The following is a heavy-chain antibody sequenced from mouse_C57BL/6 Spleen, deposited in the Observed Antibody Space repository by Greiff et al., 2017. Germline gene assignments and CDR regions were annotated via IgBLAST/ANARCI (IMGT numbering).Heavy chain of an antibody. CDR3: TRRNLDYSKSWFAY. CDR2: IDPETGGT. V-gene: IGHV1-15*01. Sequence: VQLQQSGAELVRPGASVTLSCKASGYTFTDYEMHWVKQTPVHGLEWIGAIDPETGGTAYNQKFKGKAILTADKSSSTAYMELRSLTSEDSAVYYCTRRNLDYSKSWFAYWGQGTLVTGSA. CDR1: GYTFTDYE. J-gene: IGHJ3*01. D-gene: IGHD2-5*01.